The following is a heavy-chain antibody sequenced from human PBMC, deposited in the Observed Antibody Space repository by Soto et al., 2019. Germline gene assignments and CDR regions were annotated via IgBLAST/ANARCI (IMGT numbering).Heavy chain of an antibody. CDR2: ISSNGGST. V-gene: IGHV3-64D*06. D-gene: IGHD5-18*01. CDR3: VKDRQLWLLSWSPSSGGMDV. CDR1: GFTFSSYA. Sequence: GGSVRLSCSASGFTFSSYAMHWVRQAPGKGLEYVSAISSNGGSTYYADSVKGRFTISRDNSKNTLYLQMSSLRAEDTAVYYCVKDRQLWLLSWSPSSGGMDVWGQGTTVTVSS. J-gene: IGHJ6*02.